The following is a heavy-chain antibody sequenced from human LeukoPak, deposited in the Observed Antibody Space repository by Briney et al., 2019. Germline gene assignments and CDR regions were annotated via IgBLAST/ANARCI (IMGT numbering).Heavy chain of an antibody. V-gene: IGHV3-21*01. J-gene: IGHJ4*02. CDR3: AREGGFCFGDTCRFFDF. D-gene: IGHD2-15*01. Sequence: PGGSLRLSCAASGFTFSTSSLNWVRQAPGKGLEWVSSISSSRSYTYYADSVKGRFTISRDNAKNSLYLQMNSLGAEDTAVYYCAREGGFCFGDTCRFFDFWGQGTLVTVSS. CDR2: ISSSRSYT. CDR1: GFTFSTSS.